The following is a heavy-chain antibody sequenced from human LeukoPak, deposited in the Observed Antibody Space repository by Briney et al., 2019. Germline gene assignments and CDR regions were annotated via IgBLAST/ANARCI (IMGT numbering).Heavy chain of an antibody. Sequence: GGSLRLFCAASRFTVSSNYMRLVPQARGMGLEWVSLIHIGGNTYYPDSVKGRFSISRDNSKNTLYLQMNSPRAEDTAVYYCARVRAPEHSSGWYVGGQPPTHFDYWGQGTLVTVSS. V-gene: IGHV3-53*01. J-gene: IGHJ4*02. D-gene: IGHD6-19*01. CDR1: RFTVSSNY. CDR3: ARVRAPEHSSGWYVGGQPPTHFDY. CDR2: IHIGGNT.